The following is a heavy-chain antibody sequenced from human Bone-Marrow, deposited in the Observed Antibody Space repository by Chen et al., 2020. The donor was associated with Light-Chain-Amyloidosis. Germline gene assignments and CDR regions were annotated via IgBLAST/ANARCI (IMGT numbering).Heavy chain of an antibody. D-gene: IGHD1-26*01. V-gene: IGHV1-2*02. CDR3: ASEVPSSGSPAY. CDR2: INPNSGGT. J-gene: IGHJ4*02. CDR1: GYTFTGYY. Sequence: QVQLVQSGAEVKKPGASVKGSCTASGYTFTGYYMHWVRQAPGQGLEWMGWINPNSGGTNYAQKLQGRVTMTRDTSISTAYMELSRLRSDDTAVYYCASEVPSSGSPAYWGQGTLVTVSS.